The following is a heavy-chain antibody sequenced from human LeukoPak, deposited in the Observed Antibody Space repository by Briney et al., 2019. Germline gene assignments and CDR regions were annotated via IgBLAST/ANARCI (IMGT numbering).Heavy chain of an antibody. CDR2: ISSSGSTI. CDR1: GFTFSDYY. V-gene: IGHV3-11*04. D-gene: IGHD3-16*02. Sequence: GGSLRLSCAASGFTFSDYYMSWIRQAPGKGLEWVSYISSSGSTIYYADSVKGRFTISRDNAKNSLYLQMNSLRAEDTAVYYCARGGYDYVWGSYRFHYYMDVWGKGTTVTVSS. CDR3: ARGGYDYVWGSYRFHYYMDV. J-gene: IGHJ6*03.